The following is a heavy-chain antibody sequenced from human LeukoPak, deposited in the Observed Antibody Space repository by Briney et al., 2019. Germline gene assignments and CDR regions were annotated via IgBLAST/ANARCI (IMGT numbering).Heavy chain of an antibody. Sequence: GGSLRLSCAASGFTFSSYAMSWVRQAPGKGLEWVSGISWNSGSGDTTDYADSVKGRFTISRDNSKNTLYLQLNSLRAEDTAVYYCAKDRSLVAFEVWGQGTVVTVSS. J-gene: IGHJ3*01. CDR1: GFTFSSYA. V-gene: IGHV3-23*01. CDR2: ISWNSGSGDTT. CDR3: AKDRSLVAFEV.